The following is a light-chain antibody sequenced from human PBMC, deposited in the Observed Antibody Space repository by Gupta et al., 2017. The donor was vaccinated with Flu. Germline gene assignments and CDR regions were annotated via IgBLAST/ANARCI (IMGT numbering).Light chain of an antibody. CDR2: TAS. Sequence: FLSASVRDSVTSTCRASKGSRSYFDWYQQKPGQAPKLLMYTASNWDSGVPARFSGSGSGTDFTLTISSVEAEDVGIYYCKQDKRYPYTFGQGTKLEIK. V-gene: IGKV1-9*01. CDR3: KQDKRYPYT. J-gene: IGKJ2*01. CDR1: KGSRSY.